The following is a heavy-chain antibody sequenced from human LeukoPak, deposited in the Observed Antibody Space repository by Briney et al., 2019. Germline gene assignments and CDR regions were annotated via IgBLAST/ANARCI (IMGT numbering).Heavy chain of an antibody. Sequence: GGSLRLSCAASGFTFSSYEMNWVRQAPGKGLEWISYIGSIGSIIYYADSVKGRFTISRDNAKNSLYLQMNNLGAEDTAVYYCARRGLPSYYMDVWGKGTTVTVSS. CDR1: GFTFSSYE. CDR2: IGSIGSII. V-gene: IGHV3-48*03. CDR3: ARRGLPSYYMDV. J-gene: IGHJ6*03.